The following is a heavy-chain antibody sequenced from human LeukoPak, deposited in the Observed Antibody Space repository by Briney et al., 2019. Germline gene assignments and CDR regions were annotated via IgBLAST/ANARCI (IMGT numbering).Heavy chain of an antibody. V-gene: IGHV1-2*02. CDR2: INPNSGGT. CDR1: GYTFSGYY. J-gene: IGHJ4*02. Sequence: GASVKVSCKPSGYTFSGYYLHWVRQAPGQGLEWMGWINPNSGGTNLAQKFQGRVTMTRDTSISTAFMELNNLTSDDTAVYYCARVQRGNWNVPCEYWGQGTLVTVSS. D-gene: IGHD1-20*01. CDR3: ARVQRGNWNVPCEY.